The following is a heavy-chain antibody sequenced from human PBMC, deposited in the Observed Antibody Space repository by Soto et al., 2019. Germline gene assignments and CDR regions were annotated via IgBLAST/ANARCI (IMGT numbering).Heavy chain of an antibody. CDR3: ARSLYSGSYTNWFDP. V-gene: IGHV4-59*01. D-gene: IGHD1-26*01. CDR1: GGSISSYY. J-gene: IGHJ5*02. CDR2: SYYSGST. Sequence: SETLSLTCTVSGGSISSYYWSWIRQPPGKGLEYIGYSYYSGSTNYNPSLKSRVTISVDTSKKQFSLKLSSVTAADTAVYYFARSLYSGSYTNWFDPWGQGTLVTVSS.